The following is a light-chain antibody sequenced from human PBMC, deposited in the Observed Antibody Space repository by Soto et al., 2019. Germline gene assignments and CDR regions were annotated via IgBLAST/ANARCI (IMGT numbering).Light chain of an antibody. V-gene: IGKV3-20*01. CDR1: QSVSSSY. Sequence: EIVLTQSPGTLSLSPGERATLSCRASQSVSSSYLAWCQQKPGQAPRLLIYGASSRATGIPDRFSGSGSGTDFTLTISSLEPEDFAVYYCQQYGSSPKITFGQGTRLEIK. J-gene: IGKJ5*01. CDR3: QQYGSSPKIT. CDR2: GAS.